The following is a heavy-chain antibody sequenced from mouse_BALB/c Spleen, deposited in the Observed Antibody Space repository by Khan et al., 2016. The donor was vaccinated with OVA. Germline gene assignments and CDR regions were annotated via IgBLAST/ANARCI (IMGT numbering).Heavy chain of an antibody. CDR2: IWSDGIT. CDR3: ARSDCYSMDY. J-gene: IGHJ4*01. CDR1: GFSLTSYG. Sequence: QMQLEESGPGLVAPSQSLSITCTVSGFSLTSYGVHWVRQPPGKGLEWLVVIWSDGITTYNSTLKSRLSISKDNSKSQVFLKVNSLQTDDTAMYYCARSDCYSMDYWGQGTSVTVAS. V-gene: IGHV2-6*02.